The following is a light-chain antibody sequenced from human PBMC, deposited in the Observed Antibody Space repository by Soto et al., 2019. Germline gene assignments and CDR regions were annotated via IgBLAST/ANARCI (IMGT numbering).Light chain of an antibody. CDR3: QQYNNYSYT. CDR1: QSISTW. CDR2: DAY. V-gene: IGKV1-5*01. Sequence: DIQMTQSPSTLSASVGDRVTITCRASQSISTWLAWYQLKPGKAPKLLIYDAYRLESGVPSRFSGSGSGTEFTLTISSLQPADFATYHCQQYNNYSYTFGQGTKVDIK. J-gene: IGKJ2*01.